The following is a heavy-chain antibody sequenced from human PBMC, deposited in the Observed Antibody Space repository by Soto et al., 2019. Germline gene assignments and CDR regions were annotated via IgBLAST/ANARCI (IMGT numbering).Heavy chain of an antibody. CDR1: GGSISSGDYY. V-gene: IGHV4-30-4*01. Sequence: SETLSLTCTVSGGSISSGDYYWSWIRQPPGKGLEWIGYIYYSGSTYYNPSLKSRVTISVDTSKSQFSLKLSSVTAADTAVYYCARVSTDASMVLYYYYGMDVRGQGTTVTVSS. D-gene: IGHD3-10*01. CDR3: ARVSTDASMVLYYYYGMDV. CDR2: IYYSGST. J-gene: IGHJ6*02.